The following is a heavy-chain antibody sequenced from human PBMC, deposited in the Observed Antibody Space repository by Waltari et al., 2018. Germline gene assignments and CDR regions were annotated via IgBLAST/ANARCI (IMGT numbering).Heavy chain of an antibody. D-gene: IGHD2-2*01. J-gene: IGHJ5*02. CDR3: ARDGEDIVVVPAAYSWFDP. CDR2: INHSGSS. V-gene: IGHV4-34*01. CDR1: GGSFSGYY. Sequence: QVQLQQWGAGLLKPSETLSLTCAVYGGSFSGYYWSWIRQPPEKGLEWIGEINHSGSSNDNPSLKSRVTISGDTSKNQFSLKLSSVTAADTAVYDCARDGEDIVVVPAAYSWFDPWGQGTLVTVSS.